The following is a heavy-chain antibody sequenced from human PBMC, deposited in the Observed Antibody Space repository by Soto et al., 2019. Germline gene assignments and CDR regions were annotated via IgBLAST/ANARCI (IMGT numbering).Heavy chain of an antibody. CDR2: ISAYNGNT. V-gene: IGHV1-18*01. CDR3: AGRGYSGLYGMDV. D-gene: IGHD5-12*01. CDR1: GYTFTSYG. J-gene: IGHJ6*02. Sequence: ASVKVSCKASGYTFTSYGISWVRQAPGQGLEWMGWISAYNGNTNYAQKLQGRVTMTTDTSISTAYMELSRLRSDDTAVYYCAGRGYSGLYGMDVWGQGTTVTVS.